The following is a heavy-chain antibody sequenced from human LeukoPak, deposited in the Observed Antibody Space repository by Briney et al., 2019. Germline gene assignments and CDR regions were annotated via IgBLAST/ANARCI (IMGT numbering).Heavy chain of an antibody. CDR1: GGSISSYY. Sequence: PSETLSLTCTVSGGSISSYYWSWIRQPPGKGLEWIGYIYYSGSTNYNPSLKSQVTISVDTSKNQFSLKLSSVTAADTAVYYCARVYPPVAGRMGFDYWGQGTLVTVSS. V-gene: IGHV4-59*01. CDR3: ARVYPPVAGRMGFDY. CDR2: IYYSGST. J-gene: IGHJ4*02. D-gene: IGHD6-19*01.